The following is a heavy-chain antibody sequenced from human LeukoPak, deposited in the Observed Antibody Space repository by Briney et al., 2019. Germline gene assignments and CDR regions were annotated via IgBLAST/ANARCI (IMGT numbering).Heavy chain of an antibody. J-gene: IGHJ4*02. CDR3: ARGAPFLEWFQW. CDR2: INDDGSYT. V-gene: IGHV3-74*01. Sequence: RAGGSLRLSCAASEFTFRNYWMHWVRQVPGKGLVWVSRINDDGSYTTYADSVKGRFTISRDNAKNSLYLQMNSLRAEDTAVYYCARGAPFLEWFQWWGQGTLVTVSS. CDR1: EFTFRNYW. D-gene: IGHD3-3*01.